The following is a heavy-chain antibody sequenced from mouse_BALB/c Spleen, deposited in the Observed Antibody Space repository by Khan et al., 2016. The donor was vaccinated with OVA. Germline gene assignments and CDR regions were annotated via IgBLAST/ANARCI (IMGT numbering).Heavy chain of an antibody. Sequence: QVQLKESGPGLVAPSQSLSITCTVSGFSLTDYGVSWIRQPPGKGLEWLGVIWGGGSTYYNSALKSRLSISKDNSESQVFLKMNSLQTDDTAIYYCAKGLWSYYFTLDYWGQGTSVTVSS. D-gene: IGHD1-1*02. CDR1: GFSLTDYG. V-gene: IGHV2-6-5*01. CDR2: IWGGGST. CDR3: AKGLWSYYFTLDY. J-gene: IGHJ4*01.